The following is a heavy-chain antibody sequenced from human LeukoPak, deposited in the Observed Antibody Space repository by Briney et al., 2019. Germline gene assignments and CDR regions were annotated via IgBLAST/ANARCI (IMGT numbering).Heavy chain of an antibody. CDR1: GGTFSSYY. CDR2: IYYSGST. V-gene: IGHV4-59*08. CDR3: AGLIRPGWFDP. D-gene: IGHD1-14*01. J-gene: IGHJ5*02. Sequence: SETLSLTCTVSGGTFSSYYWSWIRQPPGKGREWIGYIYYSGSTNYNPSLKSRVTIFVDTSKNQFSLKLSSVTAADTAVYYCAGLIRPGWFDPWGQGTLVTVSS.